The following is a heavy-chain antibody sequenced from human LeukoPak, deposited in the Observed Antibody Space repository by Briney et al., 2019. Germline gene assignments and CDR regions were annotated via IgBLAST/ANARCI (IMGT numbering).Heavy chain of an antibody. Sequence: PGRSLRLSCAASGFTFSSYAMHWVRQAPGKGLEWVAVISHDGSNKYYADSVKGRFTISRDNSKNTLYLQMNSLRAEDTAVYYCARGSGWYRYGIDYWGQGTLVTVSS. V-gene: IGHV3-30*04. CDR3: ARGSGWYRYGIDY. CDR1: GFTFSSYA. J-gene: IGHJ4*02. D-gene: IGHD6-19*01. CDR2: ISHDGSNK.